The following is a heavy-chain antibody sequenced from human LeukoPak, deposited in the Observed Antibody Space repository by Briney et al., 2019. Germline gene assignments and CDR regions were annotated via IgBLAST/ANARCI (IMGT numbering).Heavy chain of an antibody. Sequence: SVKVSCKASGGTFSSYAISWVRQAPGQGLGWMGRIISIFGTANYAQKFQGRVTITTDESTSTAYMELSSLKSEDTAVYYCARGSVSSGWYPFWGQGTLVTVSS. D-gene: IGHD6-19*01. CDR3: ARGSVSSGWYPF. CDR1: GGTFSSYA. V-gene: IGHV1-69*05. J-gene: IGHJ4*02. CDR2: IISIFGTA.